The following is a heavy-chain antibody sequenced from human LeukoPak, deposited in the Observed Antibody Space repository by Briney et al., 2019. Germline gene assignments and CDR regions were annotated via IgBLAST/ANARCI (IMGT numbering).Heavy chain of an antibody. Sequence: TSETLSLTCAVSGYSISSGYYWGWIRQPPGKGLEWIGYIYYSGSTFHYNPSLKSRVNISVDTSKNQFSLRLSSVTAVDTAVYYRASTNCSSASCYGANWFDPWGQGTLVTVSS. J-gene: IGHJ5*02. D-gene: IGHD2-2*01. CDR2: IYYSGST. CDR1: GYSISSGYY. V-gene: IGHV4-38-2*01. CDR3: ASTNCSSASCYGANWFDP.